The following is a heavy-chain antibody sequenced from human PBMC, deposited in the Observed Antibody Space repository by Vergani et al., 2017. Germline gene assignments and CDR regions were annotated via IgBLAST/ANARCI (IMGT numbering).Heavy chain of an antibody. CDR2: IKQDGSEK. V-gene: IGHV3-7*01. J-gene: IGHJ4*02. CDR1: GFIFSDHY. Sequence: EVQVVESGGGLVQPGGSLRLSCAASGFIFSDHYMDWVRQAPGKGLEWVANIKQDGSEKYYADSVKGRFTISRDNSKNTLYLQMNSLRAEDTAVYYCAKDFSSGLGDYFDYWGQGTLVTVSS. D-gene: IGHD6-19*01. CDR3: AKDFSSGLGDYFDY.